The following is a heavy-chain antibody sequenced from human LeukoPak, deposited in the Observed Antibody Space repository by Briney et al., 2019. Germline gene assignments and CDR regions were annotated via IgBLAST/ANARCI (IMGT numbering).Heavy chain of an antibody. CDR2: ISGSGGST. Sequence: GGSLRLSCAASGLTFSDYYMSWVRQAPGKGLEWVSAISGSGGSTYYADSVKGRFTVSRDNSKNTLYLQMNSLRADDTAVYYCANRDGSNSGGFDYWGQGTLVTVSS. CDR1: GLTFSDYY. D-gene: IGHD5-24*01. CDR3: ANRDGSNSGGFDY. J-gene: IGHJ4*02. V-gene: IGHV3-23*01.